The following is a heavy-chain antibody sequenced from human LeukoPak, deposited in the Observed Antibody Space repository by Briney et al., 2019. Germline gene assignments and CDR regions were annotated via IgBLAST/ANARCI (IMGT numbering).Heavy chain of an antibody. CDR1: VFTFSNYW. CDR2: IKQDGSET. D-gene: IGHD3-3*01. J-gene: IGHJ4*02. CDR3: ARAVFDTIFGVVI. Sequence: GGSLRLSCAASVFTFSNYWMSWVRQAPGKGLECVANIKQDGSETYYVDSVKGRFTISRDNARNSVYLQMNSLRGEDTAVYYCARAVFDTIFGVVIWGQGTQVTVSS. V-gene: IGHV3-7*01.